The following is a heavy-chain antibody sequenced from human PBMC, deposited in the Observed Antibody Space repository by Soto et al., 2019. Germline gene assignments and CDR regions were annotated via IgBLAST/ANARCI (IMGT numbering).Heavy chain of an antibody. J-gene: IGHJ4*02. CDR2: ISYDGSNK. Sequence: HPGGSLRLSCAASGFTFSSYGMHWVRQAPGKGLEWVAVISYDGSNKYYVDSVKGRFTISRDNSKNTLYLQMNSLRAEDTAVYYCAKGIESFGMYYFDYWGQGTLVTVSS. CDR1: GFTFSSYG. V-gene: IGHV3-30*18. D-gene: IGHD3-3*01. CDR3: AKGIESFGMYYFDY.